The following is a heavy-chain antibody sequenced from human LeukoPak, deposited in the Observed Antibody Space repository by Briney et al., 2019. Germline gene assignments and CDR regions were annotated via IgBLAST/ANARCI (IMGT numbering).Heavy chain of an antibody. V-gene: IGHV4-30-4*01. CDR1: GGSISSDYY. D-gene: IGHD3-10*01. CDR2: IYYRGST. Sequence: KPSETLSLTCTVSGGSISSDYYWSWIRQPPGKGLEWIGYIYYRGSTYYNPSLESRVVISLDTSKNQFSLKLTSVTAADTAVYYCARDFGSGSSPRRLFYYYGMDVWGQGTLVTVSS. J-gene: IGHJ6*02. CDR3: ARDFGSGSSPRRLFYYYGMDV.